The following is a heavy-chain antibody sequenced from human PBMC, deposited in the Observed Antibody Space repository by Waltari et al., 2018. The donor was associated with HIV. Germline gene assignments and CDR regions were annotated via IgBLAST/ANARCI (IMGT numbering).Heavy chain of an antibody. D-gene: IGHD3-3*01. CDR1: GFTFSSYW. Sequence: EVQLVESGGGLVQPGGSLRLSCAASGFTFSSYWMSWVRQAPGKGLEWVANIKQDGSEKYYVDSVKGRFTISRDNAKNSLYLQMNSLRAEDTAVYYCASQSYDFWSGFYYYYGMDVWGQGTTVTVSS. J-gene: IGHJ6*02. CDR3: ASQSYDFWSGFYYYYGMDV. V-gene: IGHV3-7*01. CDR2: IKQDGSEK.